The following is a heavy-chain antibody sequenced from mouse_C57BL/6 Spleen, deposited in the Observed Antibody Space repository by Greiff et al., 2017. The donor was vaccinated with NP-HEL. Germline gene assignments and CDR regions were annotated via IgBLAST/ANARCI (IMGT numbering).Heavy chain of an antibody. CDR3: ARPGYDGYAMDY. V-gene: IGHV5-17*01. D-gene: IGHD2-2*01. Sequence: EVKLMESGGGLVKPGGSLKLSCAASGFTFSDYGMHWVRQAPEKGLEWVAYISSGSSTIYYADTVKGRFTISRDNAKNTLFLQMTSLRSEDTAMYYCARPGYDGYAMDYWGQGTSVTVSS. CDR1: GFTFSDYG. CDR2: ISSGSSTI. J-gene: IGHJ4*01.